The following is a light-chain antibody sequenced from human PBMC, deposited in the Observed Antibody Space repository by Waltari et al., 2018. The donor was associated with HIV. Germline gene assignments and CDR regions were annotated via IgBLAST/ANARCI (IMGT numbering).Light chain of an antibody. CDR3: CAYAGSTTYVI. CDR2: EVS. CDR1: SSDGGGYNL. Sequence: QSALTQPASVYGSPGQSITISCTGTSSDGGGYNLVSWYQQHPGKAPKLMIYEVSKRPSGVSNRFSGSKSGNTASLTISGLQAEDEADYYCCAYAGSTTYVIFGGGTKLTVL. J-gene: IGLJ2*01. V-gene: IGLV2-23*02.